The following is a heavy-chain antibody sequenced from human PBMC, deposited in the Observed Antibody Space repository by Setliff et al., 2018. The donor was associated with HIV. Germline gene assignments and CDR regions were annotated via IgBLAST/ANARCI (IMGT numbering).Heavy chain of an antibody. J-gene: IGHJ6*03. Sequence: ASVKVSCKASGYSFSSYGVSWVRQAPGQGLEWMGWISVYNGNTNYTQKLQNRVTMTTDTSTSTAYMELRSLRSDDTAVYYCARGIRGSSQGYYYYYMDVWGKGTTVTVSS. CDR2: ISVYNGNT. CDR3: ARGIRGSSQGYYYYYMDV. V-gene: IGHV1-18*01. D-gene: IGHD6-6*01. CDR1: GYSFSSYG.